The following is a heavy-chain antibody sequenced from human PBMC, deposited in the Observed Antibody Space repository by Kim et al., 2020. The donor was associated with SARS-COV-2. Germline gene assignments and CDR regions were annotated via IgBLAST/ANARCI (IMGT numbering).Heavy chain of an antibody. D-gene: IGHD5-12*01. CDR1: GGSISSYY. Sequence: SETLSLTCTVSGGSISSYYWSWIRQPPGKGLEWIGYIYYSGSTNYNPSLKSRVTISVDTSKNQFSLKLSSVTAADTAVYYCARSGYVSRYYYGMDVWGQGTTVTVSS. CDR2: IYYSGST. V-gene: IGHV4-59*01. J-gene: IGHJ6*02. CDR3: ARSGYVSRYYYGMDV.